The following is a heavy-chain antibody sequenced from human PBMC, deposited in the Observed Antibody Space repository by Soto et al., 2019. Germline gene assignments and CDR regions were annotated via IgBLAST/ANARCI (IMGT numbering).Heavy chain of an antibody. CDR1: GGPISSGGYY. V-gene: IGHV4-31*03. J-gene: IGHJ4*02. CDR2: IYYSGST. Sequence: SETLSLTCTVSGGPISSGGYYWSWIRQHPGKGLEWIGYIYYSGSTYYNPSLKSRVTISVDTSKNQFSLKLSSVTAADTAVYYCARYFVAGSPITFDYWGQGTLVTVSS. CDR3: ARYFVAGSPITFDY. D-gene: IGHD6-19*01.